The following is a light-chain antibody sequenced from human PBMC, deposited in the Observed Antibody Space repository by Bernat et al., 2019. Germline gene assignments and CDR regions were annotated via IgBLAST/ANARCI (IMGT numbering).Light chain of an antibody. Sequence: QPALTQPASVSGSPGQSITISCTGTSSDVGGHIYVSWYQQHPGKAPKLMIYDVSIRPSGVSSRFSGSKSGNTASLTISGLLAEDGADYYCSSYTSRNTIVFGTGTKVTVL. CDR2: DVS. J-gene: IGLJ1*01. CDR1: SSDVGGHIY. V-gene: IGLV2-14*03. CDR3: SSYTSRNTIV.